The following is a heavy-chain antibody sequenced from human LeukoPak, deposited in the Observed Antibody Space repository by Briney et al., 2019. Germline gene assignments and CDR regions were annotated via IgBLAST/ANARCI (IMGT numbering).Heavy chain of an antibody. CDR2: IIPIIDTV. Sequence: GASVKVSCKASGGTFSSYAFSWVRQAPGQGLEWMGGIIPIIDTVNYAQKFQGRVTITADESTSTAYMELSSLRFEDTAVYYCARDPELSVAGSGGDYWGQGTLVTVSS. CDR1: GGTFSSYA. J-gene: IGHJ4*02. CDR3: ARDPELSVAGSGGDY. D-gene: IGHD6-19*01. V-gene: IGHV1-69*13.